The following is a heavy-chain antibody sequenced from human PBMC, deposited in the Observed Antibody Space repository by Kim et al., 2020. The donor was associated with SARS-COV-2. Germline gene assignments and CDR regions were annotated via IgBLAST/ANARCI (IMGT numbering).Heavy chain of an antibody. D-gene: IGHD4-4*01. J-gene: IGHJ4*02. CDR2: IYQSGGT. CDR3: ARGPYSDYFDY. Sequence: SETLSLTCDVSGASISSGSYSWSWIRQSPGQGLEWIASIYQSGGTYYTPSLKSRLSISMDRSRNRFSLTLTSVTAADTVVYYCARGPYSDYFDYWGQGTL. V-gene: IGHV4-30-2*06. CDR1: GASISSGSYS.